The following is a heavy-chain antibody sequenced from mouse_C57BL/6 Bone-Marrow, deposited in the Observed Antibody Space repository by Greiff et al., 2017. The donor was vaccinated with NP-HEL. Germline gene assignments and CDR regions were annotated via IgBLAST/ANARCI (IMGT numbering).Heavy chain of an antibody. CDR2: IYPRSGNT. Sequence: VQLVESGAELARPGASVKLSCKASGYTFTSYGISWVKQRTGQGLEWIGEIYPRSGNTYYNEKFKGKATLTADKSSSTAYMELRSLTSEDSAVYFCARSRITTVQDWGQGTTLTVSS. J-gene: IGHJ2*01. D-gene: IGHD1-1*01. V-gene: IGHV1-81*01. CDR3: ARSRITTVQD. CDR1: GYTFTSYG.